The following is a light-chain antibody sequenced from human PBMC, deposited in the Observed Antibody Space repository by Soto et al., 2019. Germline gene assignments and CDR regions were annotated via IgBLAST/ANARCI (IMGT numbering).Light chain of an antibody. Sequence: QYVLTQPPSASGSLGQSVTISCTGTSSDVGGYNYVSWHQQHPGKAPKLMIYEVTKRPSGVPDRFSGSKSGNTDSLTVSGLQAEDEADYYCSSFAGGGNPVLFGGGTKLTVL. J-gene: IGLJ2*01. CDR2: EVT. CDR1: SSDVGGYNY. V-gene: IGLV2-8*01. CDR3: SSFAGGGNPVL.